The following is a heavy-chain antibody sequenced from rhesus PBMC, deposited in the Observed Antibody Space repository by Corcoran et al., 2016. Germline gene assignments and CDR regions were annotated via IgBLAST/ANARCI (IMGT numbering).Heavy chain of an antibody. V-gene: IGHV4-169*02. CDR1: SDSFSIRR. CDR3: ASDHWGSVDY. Sequence: QVQLQESGPGLVKPSETLSVPCAVSSDSFSIRRWSWIRQAPGKGLEWIGYILGSGGSTYYNPSHKTRVTLSVDASKNQFSLKVNSMTAADTAVYYCASDHWGSVDYWGQGVLVTVSS. J-gene: IGHJ4*01. D-gene: IGHD7-45*01. CDR2: ILGSGGST.